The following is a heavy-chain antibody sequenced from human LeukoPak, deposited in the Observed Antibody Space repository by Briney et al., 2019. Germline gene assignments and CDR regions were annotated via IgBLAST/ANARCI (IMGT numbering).Heavy chain of an antibody. CDR3: ARHGPIESYDILTGYYRHQYAFDI. D-gene: IGHD3-9*01. CDR2: IYYSGST. J-gene: IGHJ3*02. CDR1: GGSISSSSYY. V-gene: IGHV4-39*01. Sequence: KPSETLSLTCTVSGGSISSSSYYWGWIRQPPGKGLEWIGSIYYSGSTYYNPSLKSRVTISVDTSKNQFSLKLSSVTAADTAVYYCARHGPIESYDILTGYYRHQYAFDIWGQGTMVTVSS.